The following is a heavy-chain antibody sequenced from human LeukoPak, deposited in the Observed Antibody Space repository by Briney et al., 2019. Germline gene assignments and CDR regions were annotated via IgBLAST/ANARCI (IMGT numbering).Heavy chain of an antibody. CDR2: IIPIFGTA. D-gene: IGHD2-2*01. CDR1: GGTFSSYA. CDR3: AIVDCSSTSCYAPNAFDI. V-gene: IGHV1-69*05. Sequence: AASVKVSCKASGGTFSSYAISWVRQAPGQGLEWMGGIIPIFGTANYAQKFQGRVTITTDESTSTAYMELSSLRSEDTAVYYCAIVDCSSTSCYAPNAFDIWGQGTMVTVSS. J-gene: IGHJ3*02.